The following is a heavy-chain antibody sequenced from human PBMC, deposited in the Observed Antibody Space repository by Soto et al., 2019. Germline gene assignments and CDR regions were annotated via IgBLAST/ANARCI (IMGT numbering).Heavy chain of an antibody. CDR2: INPSGGST. CDR3: ARGTNTYYYDSSGYYRWFDP. J-gene: IGHJ5*02. CDR1: GYTFTSYY. V-gene: IGHV1-46*01. Sequence: GASVKVSCKASGYTFTSYYMHWVRQAPGQGLEWMGIINPSGGSTSYAQKFQGRVTMTRDTSTGTVYMELSSLRSEDTAVYYCARGTNTYYYDSSGYYRWFDPWGQGTLVTVSS. D-gene: IGHD3-22*01.